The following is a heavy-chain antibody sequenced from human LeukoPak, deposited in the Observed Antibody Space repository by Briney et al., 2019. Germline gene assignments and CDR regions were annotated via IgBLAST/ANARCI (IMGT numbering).Heavy chain of an antibody. J-gene: IGHJ6*03. V-gene: IGHV1-8*03. D-gene: IGHD6-6*01. CDR1: GYTFTSYD. CDR3: ARRARIYYYYYMDV. Sequence: VASVKVSCKASGYTFTSYDINWVRQATGQGLEWTGWMNPNSGNTGYAQKFQGRVTITRNTSISTAYMELSSLRSEETAVYYCARRARIYYYYYMDVWGKGTTVTVSS. CDR2: MNPNSGNT.